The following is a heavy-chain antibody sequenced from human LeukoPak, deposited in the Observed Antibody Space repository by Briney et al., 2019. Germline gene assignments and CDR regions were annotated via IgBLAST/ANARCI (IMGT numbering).Heavy chain of an antibody. CDR3: ARSQNYYGSGDY. Sequence: PSETLSLTCTVSGDSVSNGNYYWSWLRQPPGKALEWIGYIYYTGKTYYDPSLEGRVTILVDTSRNHFSVKLSSVTAADTAVYYCARSQNYYGSGDYWSQGTLVTVSS. V-gene: IGHV4-61*03. CDR1: GDSVSNGNYY. D-gene: IGHD3-10*01. CDR2: IYYTGKT. J-gene: IGHJ4*02.